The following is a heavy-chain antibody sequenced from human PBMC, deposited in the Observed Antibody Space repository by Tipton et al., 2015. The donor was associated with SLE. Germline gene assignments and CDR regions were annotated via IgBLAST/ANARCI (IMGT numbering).Heavy chain of an antibody. CDR2: IYYSGST. Sequence: TLSLTCTVSGGSISIYYWSWIRQPPGKGLEWIGYIYYSGSTNYNPSLKSRVTISVDTSKNQFSLKLSSVTAADTAVYYCARGNPSLFDYWGQGTLVTVSS. J-gene: IGHJ4*02. CDR1: GGSISIYY. V-gene: IGHV4-59*01. CDR3: ARGNPSLFDY. D-gene: IGHD1-14*01.